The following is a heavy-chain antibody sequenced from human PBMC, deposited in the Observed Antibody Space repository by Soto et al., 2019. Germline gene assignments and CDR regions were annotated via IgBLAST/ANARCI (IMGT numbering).Heavy chain of an antibody. CDR3: ARDVMTILTGYQEHLYYFAY. Sequence: GGSLRLSCAASGFTFSSYWMSWVRQAPGKGLEWVANIKQDGSEKYYVDSVKGRFTISRDNAKNSLYLQMNSLRAEDTAVYYCARDVMTILTGYQEHLYYFAYWGQGTLATVSS. CDR2: IKQDGSEK. D-gene: IGHD3-9*01. V-gene: IGHV3-7*01. CDR1: GFTFSSYW. J-gene: IGHJ4*02.